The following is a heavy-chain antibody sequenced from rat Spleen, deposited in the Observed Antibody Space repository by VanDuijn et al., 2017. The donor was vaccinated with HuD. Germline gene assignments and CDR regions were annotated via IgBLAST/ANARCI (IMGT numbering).Heavy chain of an antibody. CDR1: GFVFSDFH. J-gene: IGHJ3*01. Sequence: EVQLVESGGGLVQPGRSLKISCAASGFVFSDFHLAWVRQAPKKGLEWVATINYEGSKTYHRDSVKGRFTISRDNAKSTLFLQMDSLRSEDTATYYCARHGVNYGAYNWFAYWGQGTLVTVSS. D-gene: IGHD1-11*01. CDR2: INYEGSKT. V-gene: IGHV5-7*01. CDR3: ARHGVNYGAYNWFAY.